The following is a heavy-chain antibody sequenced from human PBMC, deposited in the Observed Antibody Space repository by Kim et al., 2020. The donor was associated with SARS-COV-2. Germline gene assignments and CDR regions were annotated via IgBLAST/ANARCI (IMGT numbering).Heavy chain of an antibody. CDR1: GFIFSSHW. J-gene: IGHJ4*02. Sequence: GGSLRLSCAASGFIFSSHWMHWVRQAPGKGPVCVARIKSDGSYRDDGDSVKGRFTISRDNAKNSLYLQMNSLRVEDTAVYYCVRDDGRYGVDYWGQGTLVTVSS. D-gene: IGHD2-8*01. CDR2: IKSDGSYR. V-gene: IGHV3-74*01. CDR3: VRDDGRYGVDY.